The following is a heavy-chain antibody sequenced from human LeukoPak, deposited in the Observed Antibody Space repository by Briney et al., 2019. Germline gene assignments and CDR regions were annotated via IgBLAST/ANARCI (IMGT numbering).Heavy chain of an antibody. CDR3: AKDEAIYSGYAYYFDY. CDR2: ISGSGGST. CDR1: GFTFSSYA. Sequence: GGSLRLSCAASGFTFSSYAMSWVRQAPGKGLEWVSAISGSGGSTYYADSVKGRFTISRDNSKNTLYLQMNSLRAEDTAVYYCAKDEAIYSGYAYYFDYWGQGTLVTVSS. D-gene: IGHD5-12*01. J-gene: IGHJ4*02. V-gene: IGHV3-23*01.